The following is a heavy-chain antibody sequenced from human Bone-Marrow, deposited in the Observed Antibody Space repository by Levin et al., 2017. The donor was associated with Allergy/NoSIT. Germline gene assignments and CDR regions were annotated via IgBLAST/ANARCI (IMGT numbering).Heavy chain of an antibody. Sequence: GGSLRLSCAASGFTFSSYWMSWVRQAPGKGLEWVANIKQDGSEKYYVDSVKGRFTISRDNAKNSLYLQMNSLRAEDTAVYYCARVECSSTSCRTQYYFDYWGQGTLVTVSS. J-gene: IGHJ4*02. CDR2: IKQDGSEK. CDR3: ARVECSSTSCRTQYYFDY. D-gene: IGHD2-2*01. V-gene: IGHV3-7*03. CDR1: GFTFSSYW.